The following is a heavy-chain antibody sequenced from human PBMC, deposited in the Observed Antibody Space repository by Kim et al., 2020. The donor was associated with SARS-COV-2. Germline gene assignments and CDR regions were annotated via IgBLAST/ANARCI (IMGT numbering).Heavy chain of an antibody. V-gene: IGHV4-4*02. Sequence: PSLQSRGTTSVDKSKTQFSLKLSSVTAADTAVYYCARESRYYYYYYGMDVWGQGTTVTVSS. D-gene: IGHD1-26*01. CDR3: ARESRYYYYYYGMDV. J-gene: IGHJ6*02.